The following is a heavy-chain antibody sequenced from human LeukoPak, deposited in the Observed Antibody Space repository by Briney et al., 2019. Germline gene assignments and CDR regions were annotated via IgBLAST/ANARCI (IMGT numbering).Heavy chain of an antibody. D-gene: IGHD2-15*01. Sequence: GESLKISCKGSGYSFTSYWIGWVRQMPGKGLEWMGIIYPGDSDTRYSPSFQGQVTISADKSISTAYLQWSSLKAADTAVYYCARVGRDGYCSGGSCYFPTTWVDYWGQGTLVTVSS. CDR3: ARVGRDGYCSGGSCYFPTTWVDY. CDR1: GYSFTSYW. J-gene: IGHJ4*02. CDR2: IYPGDSDT. V-gene: IGHV5-51*01.